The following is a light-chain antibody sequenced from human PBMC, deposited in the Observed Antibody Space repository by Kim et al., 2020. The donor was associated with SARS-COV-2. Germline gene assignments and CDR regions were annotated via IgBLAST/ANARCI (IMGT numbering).Light chain of an antibody. V-gene: IGKV1-5*03. J-gene: IGKJ1*01. Sequence: DIQMTQSPSTLSASVGDRVTITCWASQSINKWLAWYQQKPGKAPKLLIYMASNLESGVPSRFSGSGSGTEFTLTINSLQPDDFATYYCQQYSNFWTFGQGTKVDIK. CDR1: QSINKW. CDR2: MAS. CDR3: QQYSNFWT.